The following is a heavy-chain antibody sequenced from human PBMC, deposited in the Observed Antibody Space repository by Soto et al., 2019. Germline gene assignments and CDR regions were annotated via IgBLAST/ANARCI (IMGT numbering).Heavy chain of an antibody. J-gene: IGHJ4*02. CDR1: GYTFPIYG. V-gene: IGHV1-18*01. Sequence: QVQLVQSGAEVKEPGASVKVSCKASGYTFPIYGITWVRQAPGQGLEWMGWINPYNGNTNYAQKVQGRVTMTTDTSTNTAYMELRSLKSDDTAIYYCAKGTRSSSSNWGQGNLVNVSS. D-gene: IGHD6-6*01. CDR2: INPYNGNT. CDR3: AKGTRSSSSN.